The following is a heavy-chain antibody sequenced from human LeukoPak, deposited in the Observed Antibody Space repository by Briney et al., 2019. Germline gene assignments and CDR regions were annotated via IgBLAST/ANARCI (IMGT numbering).Heavy chain of an antibody. Sequence: SETLSLTCTVSGGSISGYYWSWIRQPTGKGLEWVGSIYYSGSAANYNPSLESRVMTSVDTSKNQFSLQVNSVTAADTAVYYCARDISGGSHVFDIWGQGTMVTVSS. D-gene: IGHD3-3*02. J-gene: IGHJ3*02. V-gene: IGHV4-59*08. CDR1: GGSISGYY. CDR3: ARDISGGSHVFDI. CDR2: IYYSGSAA.